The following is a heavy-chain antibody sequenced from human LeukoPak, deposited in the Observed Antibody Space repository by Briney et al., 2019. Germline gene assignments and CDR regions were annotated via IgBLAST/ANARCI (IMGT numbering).Heavy chain of an antibody. D-gene: IGHD2-21*02. CDR1: GFTSSTYS. J-gene: IGHJ5*02. V-gene: IGHV3-48*04. CDR3: ARETVNWFDP. CDR2: INSGSSSI. Sequence: PGGSLRLSCAASGFTSSTYSLSWVRQAPGKGLEWVSYINSGSSSIYYVDSVKGRFTISRDNAKNSLYLQMNSLRAEDTAVYYCARETVNWFDPWGQGTLVTVSS.